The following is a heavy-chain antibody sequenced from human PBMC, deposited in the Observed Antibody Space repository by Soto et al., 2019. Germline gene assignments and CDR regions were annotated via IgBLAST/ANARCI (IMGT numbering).Heavy chain of an antibody. D-gene: IGHD3-3*01. J-gene: IGHJ6*02. V-gene: IGHV3-11*01. Sequence: PGGSLRFSCAASGFTFSDYYMSWIRQAPGKGLEWVSYISSSGSTIYYADSVKGRFTISRDNAKNSLYLQMNSLRAEDTAAYYCARDWDDFWSGYYPRNFGMDVWGQGTTVTVSS. CDR2: ISSSGSTI. CDR1: GFTFSDYY. CDR3: ARDWDDFWSGYYPRNFGMDV.